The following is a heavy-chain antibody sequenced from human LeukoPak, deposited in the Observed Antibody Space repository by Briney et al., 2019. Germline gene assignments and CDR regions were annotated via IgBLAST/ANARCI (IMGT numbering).Heavy chain of an antibody. CDR3: ARDLVVVTANNWFDP. J-gene: IGHJ5*02. CDR2: IIPILGIA. V-gene: IGHV1-69*04. CDR1: GYTFTSYG. D-gene: IGHD2-21*02. Sequence: ASVKVSCKASGYTFTSYGISWVRQAPGQGLEWMGRIIPILGIANYAQKFQGRVTITADKSTSTAYMELSSLRSEDTAVYYCARDLVVVTANNWFDPWGQGTLVTVSS.